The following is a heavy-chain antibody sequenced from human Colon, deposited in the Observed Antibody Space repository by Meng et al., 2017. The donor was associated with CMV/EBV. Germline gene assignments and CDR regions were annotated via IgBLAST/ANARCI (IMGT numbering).Heavy chain of an antibody. CDR3: ARRAYCGNDCYFFDF. J-gene: IGHJ4*02. Sequence: GPLRLSCTVSGASMRGFHWTWIRQTPGKGLECLGYVYYSGGTTYHPSLKSRVTISVDTSQNQFSLNLSSVTAADTAMYYCARRAYCGNDCYFFDFWGQGTLVTVSS. V-gene: IGHV4-59*01. D-gene: IGHD2-21*02. CDR2: VYYSGGT. CDR1: GASMRGFH.